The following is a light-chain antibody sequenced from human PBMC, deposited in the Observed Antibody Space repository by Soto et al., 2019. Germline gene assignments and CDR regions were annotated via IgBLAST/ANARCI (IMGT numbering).Light chain of an antibody. CDR3: QQLNSYPLT. CDR1: QSVSSY. V-gene: IGKV3-11*01. CDR2: DAS. J-gene: IGKJ4*01. Sequence: EIVLTQSPSTLSLSPGERSTVSCMASQSVSSYLAWYQQKPGQAPRLLIYDASNRATGIPARFSGSGSGTDFTLTISSLQPEDFATYYCQQLNSYPLTFGGGTKVDI.